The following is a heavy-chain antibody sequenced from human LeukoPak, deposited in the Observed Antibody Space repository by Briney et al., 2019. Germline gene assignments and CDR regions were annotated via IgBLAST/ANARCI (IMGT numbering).Heavy chain of an antibody. CDR3: ARPLVTLKDYYYGMDV. J-gene: IGHJ6*02. CDR2: INPSGGST. Sequence: ASVKVSCKASGDTFTSYYMHWVRQAPGQGLEWMGVINPSGGSTSYAQKFQGRVTMTRDTSTSTVYMELSSLRSEDTAVYYCARPLVTLKDYYYGMDVWGQGTTVTVSS. CDR1: GDTFTSYY. V-gene: IGHV1-46*01. D-gene: IGHD3-9*01.